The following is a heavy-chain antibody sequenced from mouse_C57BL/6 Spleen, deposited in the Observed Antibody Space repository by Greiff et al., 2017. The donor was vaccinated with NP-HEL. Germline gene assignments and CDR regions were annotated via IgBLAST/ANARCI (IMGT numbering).Heavy chain of an antibody. CDR3: ARSGIYWGFAY. J-gene: IGHJ3*01. V-gene: IGHV1-80*01. CDR2: IYPGDGDT. Sequence: VKLMESGAELVKPGASVKISCKASGYAFSSYWMNWVKQRPGKGLEWIGQIYPGDGDTNYNGKFKGKATLTADKSSSTAYMQLSSLTSEDSAVYFCARSGIYWGFAYWGQGTLVTVSA. D-gene: IGHD1-1*01. CDR1: GYAFSSYW.